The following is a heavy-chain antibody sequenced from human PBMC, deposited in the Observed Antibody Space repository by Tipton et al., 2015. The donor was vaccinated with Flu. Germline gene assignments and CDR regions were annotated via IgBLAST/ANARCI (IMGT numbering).Heavy chain of an antibody. V-gene: IGHV4-31*03. CDR1: GDSISTGGAY. CDR2: IYYSGST. Sequence: TLSLTCTVSGDSISTGGAYWTWVRQHPGKGLEWIASIYYSGSTYYNPPLWRRVTISVDTSKNQISLKVNSVTAADTAVYYCARVRGFGGALSYDYSVLDVWGQATTVTVSS. D-gene: IGHD3-10*01. J-gene: IGHJ6*02. CDR3: ARVRGFGGALSYDYSVLDV.